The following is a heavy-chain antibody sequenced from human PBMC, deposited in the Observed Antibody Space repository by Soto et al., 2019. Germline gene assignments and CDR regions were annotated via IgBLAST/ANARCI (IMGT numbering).Heavy chain of an antibody. CDR3: ARGITIFGVAGYMGV. CDR2: IYYSGST. V-gene: IGHV4-39*01. J-gene: IGHJ6*03. CDR1: GGSISSSSYY. Sequence: SETLSLTCTVSGGSISSSSYYWGWIRQPPGKGLEWIGSIYYSGSTYYNPSLKSRVTISVDTSKNQFSLKLSSVTAADTAVYYCARGITIFGVAGYMGVWGKGTTVTVSS. D-gene: IGHD3-3*01.